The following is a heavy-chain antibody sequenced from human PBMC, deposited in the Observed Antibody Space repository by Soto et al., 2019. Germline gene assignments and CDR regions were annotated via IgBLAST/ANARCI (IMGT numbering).Heavy chain of an antibody. CDR1: GFTFSSYG. V-gene: IGHV3-30*18. CDR2: ISYDGSNK. D-gene: IGHD3-10*01. CDR3: AKDQLRGVRGVITYYYGMDV. Sequence: QVQLVESGGGVVQPGRSLRLSCAASGFTFSSYGMHWVRQAPGKGLEWVAVISYDGSNKYYADSVKGRFTISRDNSKNTLYLQMNSLRAEDTAVYYCAKDQLRGVRGVITYYYGMDVWSQGTTVTVSS. J-gene: IGHJ6*02.